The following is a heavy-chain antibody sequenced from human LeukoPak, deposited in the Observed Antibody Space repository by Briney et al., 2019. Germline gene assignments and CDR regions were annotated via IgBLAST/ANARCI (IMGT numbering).Heavy chain of an antibody. V-gene: IGHV3-30*01. J-gene: IGHJ4*02. CDR2: TSYDGSNK. D-gene: IGHD5-24*01. Sequence: PGGSLRLSCAASGFTFSSYAMHWVRQAPGKGLEWVAVTSYDGSNKYYADSVKDRFTISRDNSKNTLYLQMNSLRAEDTAVYYCARDGVGGDGYNFDYWGQGTLVTVSS. CDR1: GFTFSSYA. CDR3: ARDGVGGDGYNFDY.